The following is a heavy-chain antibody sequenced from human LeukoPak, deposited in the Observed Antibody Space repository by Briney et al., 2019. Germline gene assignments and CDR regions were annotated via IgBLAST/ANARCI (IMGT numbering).Heavy chain of an antibody. CDR2: ISSSGSTI. D-gene: IGHD3-10*02. CDR1: GFSLSSYE. J-gene: IGHJ6*04. Sequence: GGSLRLSCAASGFSLSSYEMNWVRQAPGKGLEWVSYISSSGSTIYYADSVKGRFTISRDNAKNSLYLQMNSLRAEDTAVYYCAELGITMIGGVWGKGTTVTISS. V-gene: IGHV3-48*03. CDR3: AELGITMIGGV.